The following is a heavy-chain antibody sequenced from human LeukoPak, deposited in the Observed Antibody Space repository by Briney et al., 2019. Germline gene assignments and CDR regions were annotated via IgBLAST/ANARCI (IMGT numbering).Heavy chain of an antibody. V-gene: IGHV4-59*02. J-gene: IGHJ6*02. Sequence: SETLSLTCTVSGDSVSDYYWSWIRQPPGKGLEWIGYIHYSGSTNYSPSLKGRVTISVDTSKRQFSLNLTSVTAADTAVYYCARDLGYYGPRYGMDVWGQGTTVTVSS. D-gene: IGHD3-10*01. CDR3: ARDLGYYGPRYGMDV. CDR2: IHYSGST. CDR1: GDSVSDYY.